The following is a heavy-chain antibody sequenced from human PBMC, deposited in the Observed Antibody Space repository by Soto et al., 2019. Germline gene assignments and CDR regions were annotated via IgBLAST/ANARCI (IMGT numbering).Heavy chain of an antibody. J-gene: IGHJ4*02. V-gene: IGHV4-30-2*01. Sequence: SETLSLTCAVSGDSISSGGFSWSWFRQPPGKGLEWIGYIYHSGTSFYNPSLKSRVTISVDGSKNQFSLKLSSVTAADTAVYYCARRYGSSFDYWGQGTLVTVSS. D-gene: IGHD4-17*01. CDR3: ARRYGSSFDY. CDR1: GDSISSGGFS. CDR2: IYHSGTS.